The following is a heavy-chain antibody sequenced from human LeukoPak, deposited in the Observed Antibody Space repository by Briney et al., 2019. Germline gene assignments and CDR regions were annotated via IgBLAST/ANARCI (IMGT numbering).Heavy chain of an antibody. CDR2: ISDDGSNE. Sequence: PGGSLRLSCAASGFTFSSYAMHWVRQAPGKGLEWVAVISDDGSNEHYADSVKGRFTVSRDNSKNTLYLQMNSLRAEDTAVYYCARASGIAAIVRYGMDVWGQGTTVTVSS. V-gene: IGHV3-30-3*01. D-gene: IGHD6-13*01. CDR1: GFTFSSYA. J-gene: IGHJ6*02. CDR3: ARASGIAAIVRYGMDV.